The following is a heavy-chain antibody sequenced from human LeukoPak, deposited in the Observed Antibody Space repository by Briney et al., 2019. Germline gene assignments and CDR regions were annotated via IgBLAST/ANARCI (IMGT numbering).Heavy chain of an antibody. V-gene: IGHV3-74*01. CDR1: GFTFSSYW. J-gene: IGHJ4*02. CDR2: INDDGGYT. CDR3: AREIQAPGKTLEY. D-gene: IGHD1-26*01. Sequence: GGSLRLSCAASGFTFSSYWMHCVRQAPGKGLVWVSRINDDGGYTAYADSVKGRFTISRDNAKNTLYLQMDSLRVEDTAQYYCAREIQAPGKTLEYWGQGTLATVSS.